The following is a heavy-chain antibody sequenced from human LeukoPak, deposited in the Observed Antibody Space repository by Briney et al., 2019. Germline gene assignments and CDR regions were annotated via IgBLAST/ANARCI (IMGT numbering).Heavy chain of an antibody. J-gene: IGHJ4*02. Sequence: SETLSLTCTVSDYSISSGYYWSWIRQPPGKGLEWIGEINHSGSTNYNPSLKSRVTISVDTSKNQFSLKLSSVTAADTAVYYCARDGYSSSPGRYFDYWGQGTLVTVSS. CDR3: ARDGYSSSPGRYFDY. V-gene: IGHV4-38-2*02. CDR2: INHSGST. D-gene: IGHD6-13*01. CDR1: DYSISSGYY.